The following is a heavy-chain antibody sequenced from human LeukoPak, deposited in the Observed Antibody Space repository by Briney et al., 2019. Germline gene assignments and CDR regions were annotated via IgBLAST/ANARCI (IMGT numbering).Heavy chain of an antibody. CDR2: INPNSGGT. Sequence: ASVMVSCKASGYTFTGYYMHWVRQAPGQGLEWMGRINPNSGGTNYAQKFQGRVTMTRDTSISTAYMELSRLRSDDTAVYYCARARRYYYGSGSYPDVWGQGTTVTVSS. CDR1: GYTFTGYY. V-gene: IGHV1-2*06. J-gene: IGHJ6*02. CDR3: ARARRYYYGSGSYPDV. D-gene: IGHD3-10*01.